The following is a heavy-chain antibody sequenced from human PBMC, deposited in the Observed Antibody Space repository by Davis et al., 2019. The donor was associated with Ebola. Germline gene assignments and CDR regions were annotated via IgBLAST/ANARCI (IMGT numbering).Heavy chain of an antibody. D-gene: IGHD2-2*01. CDR2: IYYSGST. CDR1: GGSISSYY. Sequence: MPSETLSLTCTVSGGSISSYYWSWIRQPPGKGLEWIGYIYYSGSTNYNPSLKSRVTISVDTSKNQFSLKLSSVTAADTAVYYCARRGCSSTSCSITPMDYWGQGTLVTVSS. CDR3: ARRGCSSTSCSITPMDY. J-gene: IGHJ4*02. V-gene: IGHV4-59*01.